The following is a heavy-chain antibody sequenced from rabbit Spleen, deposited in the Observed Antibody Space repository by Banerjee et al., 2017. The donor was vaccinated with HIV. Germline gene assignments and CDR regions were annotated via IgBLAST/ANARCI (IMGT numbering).Heavy chain of an antibody. J-gene: IGHJ4*01. CDR2: IYNGDGST. D-gene: IGHD4-2*01. Sequence: QEQLVESGGGLVQPEGSLTLTCTASGFSFSSSYYMCWVRQAPGKGLEWIGCIYNGDGSTYYAGWAKGRFTISKISSTTVTLQMTSLTAADTATYFCARDTVYAAYAGFGHAPLHYFDLWGQGTLVTVS. CDR1: GFSFSSSYY. CDR3: ARDTVYAAYAGFGHAPLHYFDL. V-gene: IGHV1S45*01.